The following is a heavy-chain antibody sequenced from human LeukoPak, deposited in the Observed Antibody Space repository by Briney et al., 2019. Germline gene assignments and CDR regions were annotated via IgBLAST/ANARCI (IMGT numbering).Heavy chain of an antibody. D-gene: IGHD3-3*01. V-gene: IGHV3-23*01. CDR1: GFTFSSYA. J-gene: IGHJ6*03. CDR3: AKGAHYDFWSGLNYYYMDV. Sequence: GGSLRLSCAASGFTFSSYAMSWVRQAPGKGLEWVSAISGSGGSTYYADSVKGRFTISRDNSKNTLYLQMTSLRAEDTAVYYCAKGAHYDFWSGLNYYYMDVWGKGTTVTVSS. CDR2: ISGSGGST.